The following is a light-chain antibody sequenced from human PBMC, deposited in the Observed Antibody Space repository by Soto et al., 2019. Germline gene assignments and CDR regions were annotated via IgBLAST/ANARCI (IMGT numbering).Light chain of an antibody. CDR1: QSVGTF. J-gene: IGKJ5*01. V-gene: IGKV3-20*01. CDR2: GAS. Sequence: EVVLTQTPGTLSLSPGGRASLSCRASQSVGTFLAWYQQRSGQAPRLLIYGASTRASGIPDRFSGSGSGTDFTLTISRLEPEDFAVYYCQQYGSPITFGQGTRLEIK. CDR3: QQYGSPIT.